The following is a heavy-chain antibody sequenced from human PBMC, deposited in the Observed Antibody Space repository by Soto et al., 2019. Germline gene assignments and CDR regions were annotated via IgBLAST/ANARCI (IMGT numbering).Heavy chain of an antibody. CDR1: GFTFSSYG. Sequence: EVQLLESGGGLVQPGGSLRLSCAASGFTFSSYGMNWVRQAPGKGLEWVSGISGSGESTYYADPVKGRFTISRDNSRNTLYLQMNSLRAEDTAVYRCAALAVTGPDYWGQGTLVTVSS. J-gene: IGHJ4*02. CDR2: ISGSGEST. CDR3: AALAVTGPDY. D-gene: IGHD6-19*01. V-gene: IGHV3-23*01.